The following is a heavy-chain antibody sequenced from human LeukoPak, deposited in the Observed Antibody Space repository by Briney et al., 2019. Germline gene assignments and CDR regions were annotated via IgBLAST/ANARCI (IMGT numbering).Heavy chain of an antibody. CDR1: GYTFNGYY. CDR2: INPNNGGT. CDR3: ATPGGDSSGYSYDS. J-gene: IGHJ4*02. V-gene: IGHV1-2*02. D-gene: IGHD3-22*01. Sequence: ASVNVSCEASGYTFNGYYIHWVRQAPGQGLEWMGWINPNNGGTNYAQKFQGRVTMTRDTSISTAYMELSTLRFDDTAVYYCATPGGDSSGYSYDSWGQGTLVTVSS.